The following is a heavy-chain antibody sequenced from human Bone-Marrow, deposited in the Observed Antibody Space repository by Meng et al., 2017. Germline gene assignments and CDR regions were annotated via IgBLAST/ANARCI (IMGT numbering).Heavy chain of an antibody. J-gene: IGHJ4*02. CDR3: SRDGSLVCSRTNCFDY. Sequence: HEQLLQSESELRKPGASVKVYCKASGYTLTNYAINRLRHAHGQGLEWMGWIDTRTGNPTHAQGFRGQLVFSLDTYISTTYLEISGLTADDTAVYYCSRDGSLVCSRTNCFDYCGQGTLVTVSS. V-gene: IGHV7-4-1*02. CDR1: GYTLTNYA. CDR2: IDTRTGNP. D-gene: IGHD2-2*01.